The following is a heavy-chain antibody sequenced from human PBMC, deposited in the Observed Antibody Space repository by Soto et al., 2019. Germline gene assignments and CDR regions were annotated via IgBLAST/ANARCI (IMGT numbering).Heavy chain of an antibody. CDR3: ARSPAGPYYDFWKMDY. CDR1: GFTFSSYE. D-gene: IGHD3-3*01. V-gene: IGHV3-48*03. CDR2: ISSSGSTI. Sequence: EVQLVESGGGLVQPGGSLRLSCAASGFTFSSYEMNWVRQAPGKGLEWGSYISSSGSTIYYADSVKGRFTISRDNAKNSLYLQMNSLRAEDTAVYYCARSPAGPYYDFWKMDYWGQGTLVTVSS. J-gene: IGHJ4*02.